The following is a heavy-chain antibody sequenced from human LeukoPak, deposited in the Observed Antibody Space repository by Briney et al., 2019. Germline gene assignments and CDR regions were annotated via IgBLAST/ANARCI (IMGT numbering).Heavy chain of an antibody. CDR2: IYYSGST. D-gene: IGHD2-2*01. Sequence: SETLSLTCTVSGGSISSGGYYWSWIRQHPGKGLEWIGYIYYSGSTYYNPSLKSRVTISVDTSKNQFSLELSSVTAADTAVYYCVRLLPPYCSSTSCYRGRYFDYWGQGTLVTVSS. V-gene: IGHV4-31*03. CDR3: VRLLPPYCSSTSCYRGRYFDY. J-gene: IGHJ4*02. CDR1: GGSISSGGYY.